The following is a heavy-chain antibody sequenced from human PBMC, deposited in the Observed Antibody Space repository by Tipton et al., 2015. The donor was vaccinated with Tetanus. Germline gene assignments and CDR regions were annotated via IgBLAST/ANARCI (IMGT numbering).Heavy chain of an antibody. CDR1: GGSISGGGYS. CDR3: ARAVRFYYDSSTYYQYYFDS. J-gene: IGHJ4*02. CDR2: IYESGTT. Sequence: TLSLTCDVSGGSISGGGYSWSWIRQPPGPGKGLEWIGYIYESGTTHYNPSLKSRVTLSLDMSKTHASLNLTSVTAADTAVYYCARAVRFYYDSSTYYQYYFDSWGQGTLVTVSS. D-gene: IGHD3-22*01. V-gene: IGHV4-30-2*01.